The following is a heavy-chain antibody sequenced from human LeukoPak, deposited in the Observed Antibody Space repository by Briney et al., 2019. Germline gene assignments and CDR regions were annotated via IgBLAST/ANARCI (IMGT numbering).Heavy chain of an antibody. CDR2: IYYSGST. J-gene: IGHJ6*03. V-gene: IGHV4-59*01. D-gene: IGHD3-10*01. CDR1: GGSISSYY. Sequence: TSETLSLTCTVSGGSISSYYWSWIRQPPGKGLEWIGYIYYSGSTNYNPSLKSRATISVDTSKNQFSLKLSSVTAADTAVYYCAGGIGGYYYYYMDVWGKGTTVTVSS. CDR3: AGGIGGYYYYYMDV.